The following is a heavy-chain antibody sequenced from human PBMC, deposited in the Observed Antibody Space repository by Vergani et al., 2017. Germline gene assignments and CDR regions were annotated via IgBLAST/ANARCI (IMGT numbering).Heavy chain of an antibody. J-gene: IGHJ6*02. V-gene: IGHV1-69*02. Sequence: QVQLVQSGAEVKKPGSSVKVSCKASGGTFSSYTISWVRQAPGQGLEWMGRIIPILGIANYAQKFQGRVTITADKSTSTAYMELSSLRSEDTAVYYCARHSAYYHYYGMDVWGQGTTVTVSS. CDR2: IIPILGIA. D-gene: IGHD2-21*01. CDR3: ARHSAYYHYYGMDV. CDR1: GGTFSSYT.